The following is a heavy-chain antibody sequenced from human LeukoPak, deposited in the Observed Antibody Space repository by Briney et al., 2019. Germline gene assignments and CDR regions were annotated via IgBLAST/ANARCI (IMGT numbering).Heavy chain of an antibody. V-gene: IGHV3-33*01. Sequence: GRSLRLSCAASGFSFSSYGMHWVRQAPGKGLGWVAVIWSDGRNKFYADSVKGRFTVSRDNSKNTLFLQMSSLRADDTALYYCAREVTNDAFDIWGQGTMVTVSS. CDR2: IWSDGRNK. CDR3: AREVTNDAFDI. J-gene: IGHJ3*02. CDR1: GFSFSSYG. D-gene: IGHD4-17*01.